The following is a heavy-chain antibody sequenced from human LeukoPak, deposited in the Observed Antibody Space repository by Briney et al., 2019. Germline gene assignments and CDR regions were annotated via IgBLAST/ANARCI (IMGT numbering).Heavy chain of an antibody. Sequence: PSETLSLTCTVSGGSISSSSYYWGWIRQPPGKGLEWIGSIYYSGSTYYNPSLKSRVTTSVDTSKNQFSLKLSSVTAADTAVYYCARSIAVAGTNWFDPWGQGTLVTVSS. CDR3: ARSIAVAGTNWFDP. D-gene: IGHD6-19*01. J-gene: IGHJ5*02. V-gene: IGHV4-39*01. CDR1: GGSISSSSYY. CDR2: IYYSGST.